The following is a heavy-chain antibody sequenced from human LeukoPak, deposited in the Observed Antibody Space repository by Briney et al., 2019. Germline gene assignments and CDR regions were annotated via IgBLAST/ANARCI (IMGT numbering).Heavy chain of an antibody. CDR3: ARTGEQRYYYYYMDV. CDR2: ISWNSGSI. V-gene: IGHV3-9*01. CDR1: GLTFDDYA. J-gene: IGHJ6*03. Sequence: GGSLRLSCAASGLTFDDYAMHWVRQAPGKGLEWVSGISWNSGSIGYADSVKGRFTISRDNAKNSLYLQMNSLRAEDTAVYYCARTGEQRYYYYYMDVWGKGTTVTVSS. D-gene: IGHD3-16*01.